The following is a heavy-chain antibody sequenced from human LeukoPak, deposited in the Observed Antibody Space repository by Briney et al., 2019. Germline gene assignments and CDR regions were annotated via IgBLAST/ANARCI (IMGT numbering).Heavy chain of an antibody. D-gene: IGHD3-16*01. Sequence: SETLSLTCTVSGYSISRSYYWGWIRQPPGKGLEWIGSIYHSGSTNYNPSLKSRVTISVDTSKNQFSLKLSSVTAADTAVYYCTRGAGWLIDYWGQGILVTVSS. V-gene: IGHV4-38-2*02. J-gene: IGHJ4*02. CDR1: GYSISRSYY. CDR2: IYHSGST. CDR3: TRGAGWLIDY.